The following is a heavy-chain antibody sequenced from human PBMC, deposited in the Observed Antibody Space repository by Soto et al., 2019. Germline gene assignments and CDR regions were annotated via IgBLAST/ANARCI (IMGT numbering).Heavy chain of an antibody. CDR1: GFTFSSFW. J-gene: IGHJ6*02. V-gene: IGHV3-74*01. CDR3: ARSRKDYYGLGV. Sequence: PGGSLRLSCEASGFTFSSFWMHWVRQAPGKGLVWVSRVNSDGSSTNYADFVKGRFTISRDDAKNTLYLQMNSLRAEDTAVYFCARSRKDYYGLGVWGQGTTVTVSS. D-gene: IGHD6-13*01. CDR2: VNSDGSST.